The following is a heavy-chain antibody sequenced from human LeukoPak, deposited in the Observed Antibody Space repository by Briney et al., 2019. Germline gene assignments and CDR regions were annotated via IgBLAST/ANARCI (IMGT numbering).Heavy chain of an antibody. CDR1: GGSISSSSYY. D-gene: IGHD1-26*01. V-gene: IGHV4-39*01. J-gene: IGHJ4*02. CDR3: ARLTKGGILL. CDR2: IYYSGST. Sequence: SETLSLTCTVPGGSISSSSYYWGWIRQPPGKGLEWIGSIYYSGSTYYNPSLKSRVTISVDTSKNQFSLKLSSVTAADTAVYYCARLTKGGILLWGQETLVTVSS.